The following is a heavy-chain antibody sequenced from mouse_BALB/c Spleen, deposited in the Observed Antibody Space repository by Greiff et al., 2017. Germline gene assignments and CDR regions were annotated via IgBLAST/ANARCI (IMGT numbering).Heavy chain of an antibody. CDR1: GFYFKDTY. CDR3: ARASYYGSSCLAY. J-gene: IGHJ3*01. D-gene: IGHD1-1*01. CDR2: IDPANGNT. Sequence: VQLQQSGAELVKPGASVKLSCTASGFYFKDTYMHWVKQRPEQGLEWIGRIDPANGNTKYDPKFQGKATITADTSSNTAYLHLSSLTSEDTAVYDCARASYYGSSCLAYWGQGTLVTVSA. V-gene: IGHV14-3*02.